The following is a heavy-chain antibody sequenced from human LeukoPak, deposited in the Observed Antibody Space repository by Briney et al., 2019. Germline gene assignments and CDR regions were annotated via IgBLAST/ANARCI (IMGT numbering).Heavy chain of an antibody. CDR2: ISSSGGNT. CDR3: AKDTRTATTHGGFDS. CDR1: GFTFSSYA. Sequence: GGSLRLSCAASGFTFSSYAMNWVRQAPGKGLEWVAGISSSGGNTYYADSVKGRFTISRDNSKNTLYLQMNSLRAEDTAVYYCAKDTRTATTHGGFDSWGQGTLVTVSS. V-gene: IGHV3-23*01. D-gene: IGHD1-1*01. J-gene: IGHJ4*02.